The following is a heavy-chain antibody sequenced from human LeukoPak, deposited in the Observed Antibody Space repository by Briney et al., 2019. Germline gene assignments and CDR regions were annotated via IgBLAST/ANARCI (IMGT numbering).Heavy chain of an antibody. D-gene: IGHD5-18*01. V-gene: IGHV3-30-3*01. CDR1: GFTFSSYA. CDR2: ISYDGSNK. J-gene: IGHJ4*02. Sequence: PGRSLRLSCAASGFTFSSYAMHWVRQAPGKGLEWVAVISYDGSNKYYADSVKGRFTISRDNSKNTLYLQMNSLRAEDTAVYYCARGAEIQLWLCFDYWGQGTLVTVSS. CDR3: ARGAEIQLWLCFDY.